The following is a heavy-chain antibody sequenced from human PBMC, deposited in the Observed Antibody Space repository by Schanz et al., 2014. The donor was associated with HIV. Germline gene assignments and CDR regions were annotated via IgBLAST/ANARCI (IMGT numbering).Heavy chain of an antibody. CDR2: ITDNGADA. Sequence: EVRLLESGGGLVQPGGSLRLSCTASEFIFTSYAMNWVRQAPGKGLEWVSGITDNGADAYYADSVKGRFTISRDNAKNTLYLQTNSLRGEDTAVYYCANLVVAATDDAFDIWGQGTMVTVSS. V-gene: IGHV3-23*01. J-gene: IGHJ3*02. CDR1: EFIFTSYA. CDR3: ANLVVAATDDAFDI. D-gene: IGHD2-15*01.